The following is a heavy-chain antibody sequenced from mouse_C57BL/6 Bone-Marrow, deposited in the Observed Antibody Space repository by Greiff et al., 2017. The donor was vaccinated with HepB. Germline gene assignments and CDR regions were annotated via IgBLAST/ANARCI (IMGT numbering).Heavy chain of an antibody. Sequence: VQLQQPGAELVKPGASVKLSCKASGYTFTSYWMQWVKQRPGQGLEWIGEIDPSDSYTNYNQKFKGKATLTVDTSSSTAYMQLSSLTSEDSAVYYCARDFLAYWGQGTLVTVSA. V-gene: IGHV1-50*01. J-gene: IGHJ3*01. CDR1: GYTFTSYW. CDR2: IDPSDSYT. CDR3: ARDFLAY.